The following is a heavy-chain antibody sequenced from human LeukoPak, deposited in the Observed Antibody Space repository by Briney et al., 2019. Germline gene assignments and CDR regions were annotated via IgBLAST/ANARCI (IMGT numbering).Heavy chain of an antibody. CDR3: ARDSIYYDSTGHYYYMDV. J-gene: IGHJ6*03. D-gene: IGHD3-22*01. CDR2: ISSSSYI. CDR1: GFTFSSYS. V-gene: IGHV3-21*01. Sequence: GGSLRLSCAASGFTFSSYSMNWVRQAPGKGLEWVSSISSSSYIYYADSVKGRFTISRDNAKNSLYLQMNSLRAEDTAVYYCARDSIYYDSTGHYYYMDVWGKGTTVTVSS.